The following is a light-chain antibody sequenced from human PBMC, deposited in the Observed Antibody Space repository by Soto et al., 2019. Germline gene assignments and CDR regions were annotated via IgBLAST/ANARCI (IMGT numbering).Light chain of an antibody. Sequence: ETQMTQSPSTRSASEGNRVTITCRAGQGFSGWLAWYQQKPGKAPNLLIYQASNLKSGVPSRFSGSGSGTEFTLTINSLQPDDFATYYCQHYNVMWAFGQGTKVDIK. J-gene: IGKJ1*01. CDR2: QAS. CDR3: QHYNVMWA. CDR1: QGFSGW. V-gene: IGKV1-5*03.